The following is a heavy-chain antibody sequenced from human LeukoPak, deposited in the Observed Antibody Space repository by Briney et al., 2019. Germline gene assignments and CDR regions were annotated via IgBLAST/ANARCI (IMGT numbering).Heavy chain of an antibody. CDR1: GGSISSSDYY. V-gene: IGHV4-39*07. Sequence: PSETLSLTCTVSGGSISSSDYYWGWIRQPPGKGLEWIGSISYSGSTYYNPSLKSRVTISVDTSKNQFSLKLSSVTAADTAVYYCARAPIAAGGTENFDYWGQGTLVTVSS. CDR3: ARAPIAAGGTENFDY. J-gene: IGHJ4*02. CDR2: ISYSGST. D-gene: IGHD6-13*01.